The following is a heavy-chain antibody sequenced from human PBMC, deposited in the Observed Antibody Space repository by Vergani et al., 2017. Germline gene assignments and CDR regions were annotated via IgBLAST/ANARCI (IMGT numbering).Heavy chain of an antibody. D-gene: IGHD6-19*01. V-gene: IGHV3-33*01. CDR3: ARDPSSGWYKGWYFDL. J-gene: IGHJ2*01. Sequence: QVQLVESGGGVVQPGRSLRLSCAASGFTFSSYGMHWVRQAPGKGLEWVAVIWYDGSNKYYADSVKGRFTISRDNSKNTLYLQMNSLRAEDTAVYYCARDPSSGWYKGWYFDLWGRGTLVTVSS. CDR2: IWYDGSNK. CDR1: GFTFSSYG.